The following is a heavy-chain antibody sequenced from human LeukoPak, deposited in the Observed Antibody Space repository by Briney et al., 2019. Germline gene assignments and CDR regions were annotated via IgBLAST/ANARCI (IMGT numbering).Heavy chain of an antibody. CDR1: GYSISSGYY. D-gene: IGHD3-10*01. CDR2: IYHSGST. J-gene: IGHJ5*02. V-gene: IGHV4-38-2*02. Sequence: PSETLSLTCTVSGYSISSGYYWGWIRQPPGKGLEWIGSIYHSGSTYYNPSLKSRVTMSVDTSKNQFSLKLSSVTAADTAVYYCARVNSGFGERLTYIGGNWFDPWGQGTLVTVSS. CDR3: ARVNSGFGERLTYIGGNWFDP.